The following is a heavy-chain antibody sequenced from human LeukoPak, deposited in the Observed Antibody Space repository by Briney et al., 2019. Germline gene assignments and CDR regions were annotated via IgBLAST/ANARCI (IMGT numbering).Heavy chain of an antibody. CDR2: INPNSGGT. Sequence: GASVKVSCKASGYTFTGYYMHWVRQAPGQGLEWMGWINPNSGGTNYAQTFQGRVTMTRDTSVSTAYMELSRLRSDDTALYYCASLYYDSSAFNIWGQGTMVTVSS. CDR1: GYTFTGYY. J-gene: IGHJ3*02. CDR3: ASLYYDSSAFNI. V-gene: IGHV1-2*02. D-gene: IGHD3-22*01.